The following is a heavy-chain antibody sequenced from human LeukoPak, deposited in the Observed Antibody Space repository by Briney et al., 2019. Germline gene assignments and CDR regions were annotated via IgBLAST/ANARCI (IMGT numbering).Heavy chain of an antibody. CDR3: ANGNILADFDY. J-gene: IGHJ4*02. V-gene: IGHV3-30*02. D-gene: IGHD3-9*01. Sequence: PGGSLRLSCAASGFTFRSYGMHWVRQAPGKGLEWVAFIRYDGSEEYYADSVKGRFSISRDNSKNTLYLQMDSLRAEDTAVYYSANGNILADFDYWGQGTLVTVSS. CDR1: GFTFRSYG. CDR2: IRYDGSEE.